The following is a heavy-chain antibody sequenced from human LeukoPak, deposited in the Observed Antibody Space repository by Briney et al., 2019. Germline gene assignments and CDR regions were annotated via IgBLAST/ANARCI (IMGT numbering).Heavy chain of an antibody. J-gene: IGHJ4*02. CDR1: GFTFSTYW. CDR3: ARGMTWSAY. V-gene: IGHV3-7*04. CDR2: IKGDGSEK. Sequence: TGGSLRLSCAASGFTFSTYWMLWVRQAPGKGLEWVVNIKGDGSEKHYVDSVKGRFTISRDNAKNSLYLQMNSLRVEDTALYYCARGMTWSAYWGQGTLVAVAS. D-gene: IGHD2-21*02.